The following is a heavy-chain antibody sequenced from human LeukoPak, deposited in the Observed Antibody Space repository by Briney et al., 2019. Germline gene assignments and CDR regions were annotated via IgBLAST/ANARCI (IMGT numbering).Heavy chain of an antibody. CDR3: ARADYGDHVGFFDY. J-gene: IGHJ4*02. D-gene: IGHD4/OR15-4a*01. CDR1: GGSISSYY. Sequence: SETLSLTCTVSGGSISSYYWSWIRQPPGKGLEWIGYIYYSGSTNYNPSLKSRVTISVDTSKNQFSLKLSSVTAADTAVYYCARADYGDHVGFFDYWGQGTLVTVSS. CDR2: IYYSGST. V-gene: IGHV4-59*01.